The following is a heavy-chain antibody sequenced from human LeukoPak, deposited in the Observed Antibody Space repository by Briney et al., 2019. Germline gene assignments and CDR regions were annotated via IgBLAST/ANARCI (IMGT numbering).Heavy chain of an antibody. CDR2: IIPIFHTA. J-gene: IGHJ4*02. D-gene: IGHD3-22*01. CDR3: ARDHDSNVYYAQFAY. V-gene: IGHV1-69*13. CDR1: GGDFSTYT. Sequence: SVKVSCKASGGDFSTYTINWVRQAPGQGLEWMGGIIPIFHTANYAHKFQGRVTITANESARTAYMELSSLGSDDTAVYYCARDHDSNVYYAQFAYWGQGTLVTVSS.